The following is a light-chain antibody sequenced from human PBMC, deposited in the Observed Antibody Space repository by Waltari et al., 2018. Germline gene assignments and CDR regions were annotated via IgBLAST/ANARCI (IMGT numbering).Light chain of an antibody. CDR3: SSYTSSSTFGDV. V-gene: IGLV2-14*01. CDR2: DVS. Sequence: QSALTQPASVSGSPGQSITISCTGTSSDVGGYNYVSWYQQHPGKAPKLMIYDVSKRPSGVSNRFSGAKSGNTASLTISGLQAEDEADYYCSSYTSSSTFGDVVGTGTKVTVL. CDR1: SSDVGGYNY. J-gene: IGLJ1*01.